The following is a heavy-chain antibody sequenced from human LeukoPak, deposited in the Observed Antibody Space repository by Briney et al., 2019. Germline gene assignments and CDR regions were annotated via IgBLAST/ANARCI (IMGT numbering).Heavy chain of an antibody. D-gene: IGHD6-19*01. V-gene: IGHV3-66*02. Sequence: PGGSLRLSCAASGFTVSSNYMSWVRQAPGKGLEWVSVIYSGGTTLYADSVKGRFAISRDKSTNTLYLQMDSLRAEDTAVYYCVSDSGGIDYWGQGTLVTVSS. CDR1: GFTVSSNY. CDR2: IYSGGTT. CDR3: VSDSGGIDY. J-gene: IGHJ4*02.